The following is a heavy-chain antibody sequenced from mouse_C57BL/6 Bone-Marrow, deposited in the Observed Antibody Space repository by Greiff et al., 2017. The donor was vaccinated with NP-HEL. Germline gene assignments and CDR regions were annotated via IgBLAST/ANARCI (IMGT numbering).Heavy chain of an antibody. CDR1: GFNIKDDY. Sequence: EVQLQQSGAELVRPGASVKLSCTASGFNIKDDYMHWVKQRPEQGLEWIGWIDPENGDTEYASKFQGKATITSDTSSNTAYLQLSSLTSEDTAVYYCTPSTMNVLAAYWGQGTLVTVSA. J-gene: IGHJ3*01. D-gene: IGHD2-4*01. CDR3: TPSTMNVLAAY. CDR2: IDPENGDT. V-gene: IGHV14-4*01.